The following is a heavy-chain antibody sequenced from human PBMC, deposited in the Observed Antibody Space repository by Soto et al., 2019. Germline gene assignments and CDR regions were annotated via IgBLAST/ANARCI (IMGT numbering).Heavy chain of an antibody. CDR3: ASGASGTLNYYYYGMDV. V-gene: IGHV3-9*01. D-gene: IGHD6-13*01. Sequence: GGSLRLSCAASGFTFDDYAMHWVRQAPGNGLEWVSGISWNSGSIGYADSVKGRFTISRDNAKNSLYLQMNSLRAEDPPLYYCASGASGTLNYYYYGMDVWGQGTTVTVSS. CDR2: ISWNSGSI. J-gene: IGHJ6*02. CDR1: GFTFDDYA.